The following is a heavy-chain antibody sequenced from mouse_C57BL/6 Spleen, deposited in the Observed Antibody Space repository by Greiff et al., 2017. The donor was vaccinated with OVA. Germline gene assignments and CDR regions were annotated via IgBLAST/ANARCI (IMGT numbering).Heavy chain of an antibody. CDR1: GYTFTEYT. V-gene: IGHV1-62-2*01. Sequence: VQLQESGAELVKPGASVKLSCKASGYTFTEYTIHWVKQRSGQGLEWIGWFYPGSGSIKYNEKFKDKATLTADKSSSTVYMELSRVTSEDSAVYFCARHEGPHYYGSSYGYFDVWGTGTTVTVSS. D-gene: IGHD1-1*01. CDR3: ARHEGPHYYGSSYGYFDV. CDR2: FYPGSGSI. J-gene: IGHJ1*03.